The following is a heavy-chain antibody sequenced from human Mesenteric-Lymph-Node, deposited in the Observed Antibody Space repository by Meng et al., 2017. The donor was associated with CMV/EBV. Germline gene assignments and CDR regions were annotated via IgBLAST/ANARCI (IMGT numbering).Heavy chain of an antibody. CDR3: ATVYYYYGMDV. CDR1: GYTFTSYY. J-gene: IGHJ6*02. Sequence: ASVKVSCKASGYTFTSYYMHWVRQAPGQGLEWMGIINPSGGSTSYAQKFQGRVTVTRDTSTSTVYMELSSLRSADTAVYYCATVYYYYGMDVWGQGTTVTVSS. V-gene: IGHV1-46*01. CDR2: INPSGGST.